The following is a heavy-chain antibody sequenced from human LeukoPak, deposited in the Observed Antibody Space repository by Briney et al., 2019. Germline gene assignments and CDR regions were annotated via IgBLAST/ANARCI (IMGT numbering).Heavy chain of an antibody. V-gene: IGHV1-18*01. Sequence: ASVKVSCKTSGYSFTDYYMHWVRQAPGQGLEWMGWISAYNGNTNYAQKLQGRVTMTTDTSTSTAYMELRSLRSDDTAVYYCARADSSSWYDAFDIWGQGTMVTVSS. CDR3: ARADSSSWYDAFDI. D-gene: IGHD6-13*01. J-gene: IGHJ3*02. CDR1: GYSFTDYY. CDR2: ISAYNGNT.